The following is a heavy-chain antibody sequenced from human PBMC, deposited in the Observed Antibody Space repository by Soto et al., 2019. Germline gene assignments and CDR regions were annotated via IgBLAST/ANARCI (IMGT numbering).Heavy chain of an antibody. CDR3: ARHNYGSGSTYFDY. CDR1: GGSVSGYY. D-gene: IGHD3-10*01. Sequence: SSETLSLTCTVSGGSVSGYYWSWIRQPPGKGLEWIGYIYYSGRTNYNPSLKSRVTISVDTSKNQFSLKLNSMTAADTAVYYCARHNYGSGSTYFDYWGQGTLVTVSS. CDR2: IYYSGRT. J-gene: IGHJ4*02. V-gene: IGHV4-59*08.